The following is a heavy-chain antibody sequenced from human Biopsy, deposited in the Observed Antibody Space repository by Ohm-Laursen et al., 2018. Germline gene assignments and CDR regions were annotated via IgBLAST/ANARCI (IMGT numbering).Heavy chain of an antibody. Sequence: GSLRLSCAASGFTFNAYWMYWVRQVPGKGLVWVSHIKSVGSWTNYADSVKGRFTISRDNAKNALYLQMNSLRAEDTAVYYCARDVRPVTMIAEGDFDYWGQGSLVTVS. J-gene: IGHJ4*02. CDR2: IKSVGSWT. V-gene: IGHV3-74*01. D-gene: IGHD3-22*01. CDR1: GFTFNAYW. CDR3: ARDVRPVTMIAEGDFDY.